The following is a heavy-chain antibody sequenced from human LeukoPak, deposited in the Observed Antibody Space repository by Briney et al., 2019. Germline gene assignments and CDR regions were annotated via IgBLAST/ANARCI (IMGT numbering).Heavy chain of an antibody. J-gene: IGHJ4*02. CDR2: MNPNSGNT. D-gene: IGHD3-22*01. Sequence: ASVKVSCKASGYTFTTYDINWVRQATGQGLEWMGWMNPNSGNTGYAQKFQGRVTITRNTSISTAYMELSSLRSEDTAVYYCARVITMIVPLDYWGQGTLVTVSS. CDR1: GYTFTTYD. CDR3: ARVITMIVPLDY. V-gene: IGHV1-8*01.